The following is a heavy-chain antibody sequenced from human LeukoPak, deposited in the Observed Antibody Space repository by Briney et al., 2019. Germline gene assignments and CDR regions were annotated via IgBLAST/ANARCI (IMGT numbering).Heavy chain of an antibody. J-gene: IGHJ4*02. D-gene: IGHD5-24*01. Sequence: SETLSLTCTVSGGSISSYYWSWIRQPPGKGLEWIGYIYYSGSTNYNPSLKSRVTISVDTSKNQFSLKLSSVTAADTAVYYCARHGRDGYNWIDYWGQGTLVTVSS. V-gene: IGHV4-59*08. CDR2: IYYSGST. CDR1: GGSISSYY. CDR3: ARHGRDGYNWIDY.